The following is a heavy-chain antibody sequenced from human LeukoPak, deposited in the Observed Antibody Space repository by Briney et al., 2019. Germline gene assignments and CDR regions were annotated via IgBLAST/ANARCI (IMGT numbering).Heavy chain of an antibody. Sequence: SETLSLTCTVSGGSISSYYWSWIRQPPGKGLEWIGYIYYSGGTNYNPSLKSRVTISVDTSKNQFSLKLSSVTAADTAVYYCARRGYSYGYGYYYGMDVWGQGTTVTVSS. J-gene: IGHJ6*02. V-gene: IGHV4-59*08. CDR3: ARRGYSYGYGYYYGMDV. CDR2: IYYSGGT. CDR1: GGSISSYY. D-gene: IGHD5-18*01.